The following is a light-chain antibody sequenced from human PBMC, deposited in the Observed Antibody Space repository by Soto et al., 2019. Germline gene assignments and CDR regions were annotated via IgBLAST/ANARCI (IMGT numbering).Light chain of an antibody. CDR1: QSVSSSY. CDR3: QPDKT. J-gene: IGKJ1*01. V-gene: IGKV3-20*01. CDR2: GAS. Sequence: EIVLTQSPGTLSLSPGERATLSCRTSQSVSSSYLAWYQQKPGQAPRLLIYGASSRATGIPDRFSGSGSGTDFTLTISRLEPEDCAVYFCQPDKTFGQGTKVEIK.